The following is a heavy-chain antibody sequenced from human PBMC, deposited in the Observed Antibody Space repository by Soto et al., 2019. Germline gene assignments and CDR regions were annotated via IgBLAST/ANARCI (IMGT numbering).Heavy chain of an antibody. CDR3: ARISSSSGVHWFDP. CDR1: GYIFTTYG. V-gene: IGHV1-18*01. Sequence: QVQLVQSGAEVKKPGASVKVSCKASGYIFTTYGITWVRQAPGQGLEWMGWISAYNGNTNYAQKLQGRVNMTTDTFTTTAYMELRSLRSDDTAVYYCARISSSSGVHWFDPWGQGTLVTVSS. D-gene: IGHD6-6*01. CDR2: ISAYNGNT. J-gene: IGHJ5*02.